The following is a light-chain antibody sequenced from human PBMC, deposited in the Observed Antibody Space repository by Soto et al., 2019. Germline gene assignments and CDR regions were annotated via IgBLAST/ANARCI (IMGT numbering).Light chain of an antibody. CDR2: GAS. CDR1: QSVSSN. V-gene: IGKV3-15*01. Sequence: EIVLTQSPGPLSLYPGESATLSCRASQSVSSNLAWYQQKPGQAPRLLIYGASTRATGIPARFSGSGSGTECTLTISSLQSEDVAVYYCQQYSKWPITFGQGTRLEIK. J-gene: IGKJ5*01. CDR3: QQYSKWPIT.